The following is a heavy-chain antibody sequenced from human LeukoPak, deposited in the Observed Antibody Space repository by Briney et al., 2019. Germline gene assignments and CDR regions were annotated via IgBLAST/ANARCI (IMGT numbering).Heavy chain of an antibody. J-gene: IGHJ4*02. D-gene: IGHD3-3*01. CDR3: ARDYDFWSGYFSFDY. CDR1: GNTFSRYY. Sequence: ASVKVSCKASGNTFSRYYFHWVRQAPGQGLEWMGWINPNSGGTNYAQKFQGRVTMTRDTSISTAYMELSRLRSDDTAVYYCARDYDFWSGYFSFDYWGQGTLVTVSS. CDR2: INPNSGGT. V-gene: IGHV1-2*02.